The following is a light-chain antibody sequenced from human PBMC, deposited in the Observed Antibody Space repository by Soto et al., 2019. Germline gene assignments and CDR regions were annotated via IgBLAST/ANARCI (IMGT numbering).Light chain of an antibody. CDR2: SVS. Sequence: ENVLTQSPATLSVSPGESATLSCRASQNVNGNLAWYQQKPGQAPRLLMYSVSIRATGIPARFSGSGTGTEFTLTISSLQSEDFALYFCHQYNERPPYTFGQGTKLEIK. CDR3: HQYNERPPYT. J-gene: IGKJ2*01. V-gene: IGKV3-15*01. CDR1: QNVNGN.